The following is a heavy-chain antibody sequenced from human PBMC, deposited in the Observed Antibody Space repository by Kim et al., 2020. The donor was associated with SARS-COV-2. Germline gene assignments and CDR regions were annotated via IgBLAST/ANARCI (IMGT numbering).Heavy chain of an antibody. D-gene: IGHD3-3*01. CDR3: AKDSSYYDFWSGYGP. V-gene: IGHV3-43*01. Sequence: SVKGRFTISRDNSKNSLYLQMNSLRTEDTALYYCAKDSSYYDFWSGYGPWGQGTLVTVSS. J-gene: IGHJ5*02.